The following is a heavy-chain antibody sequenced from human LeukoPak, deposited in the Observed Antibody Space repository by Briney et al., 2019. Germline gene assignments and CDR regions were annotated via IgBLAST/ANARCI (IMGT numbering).Heavy chain of an antibody. CDR2: IYSGGST. D-gene: IGHD2-15*01. V-gene: IGHV3-66*01. Sequence: GGSLRLSCAASGFTVSRNYMSWVRQAPGKGLEWVSVIYSGGSTYYADSVKGRFTISRDNSKNTLYLQMNSLRAEETAVYYCARDRDCSGGSCYGYWGQGTLVTVSS. CDR1: GFTVSRNY. J-gene: IGHJ4*02. CDR3: ARDRDCSGGSCYGY.